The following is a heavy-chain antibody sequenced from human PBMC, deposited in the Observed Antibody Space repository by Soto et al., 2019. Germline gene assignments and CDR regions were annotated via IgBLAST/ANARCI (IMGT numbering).Heavy chain of an antibody. J-gene: IGHJ4*02. Sequence: GASVKVSCKASGYTFTSYYMHWVRQAPGQGLEWMGIINPSGGNTNYAQKLQGRVTMTTDTSTSTAYMELRSLRSDDTAVYYCARDSDYGGPPSYFDYWGQGTLVTVSS. D-gene: IGHD4-17*01. V-gene: IGHV1-46*01. CDR2: INPSGGNT. CDR1: GYTFTSYY. CDR3: ARDSDYGGPPSYFDY.